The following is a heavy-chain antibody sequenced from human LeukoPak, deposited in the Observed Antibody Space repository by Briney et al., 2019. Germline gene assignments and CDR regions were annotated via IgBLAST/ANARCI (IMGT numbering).Heavy chain of an antibody. Sequence: ASVKVSCKASGGTFSSYAISWVRQAPGQGFEWMGRIIPIFGTANYAQKFQGRVTITTDESTSTAYMELSSLRSEDTAVYYCASVLRGYSYGPSFDYWGQGTLVTVSS. V-gene: IGHV1-69*05. CDR3: ASVLRGYSYGPSFDY. J-gene: IGHJ4*02. D-gene: IGHD5-18*01. CDR1: GGTFSSYA. CDR2: IIPIFGTA.